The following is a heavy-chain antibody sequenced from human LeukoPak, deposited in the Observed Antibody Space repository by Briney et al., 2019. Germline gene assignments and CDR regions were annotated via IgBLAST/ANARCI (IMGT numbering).Heavy chain of an antibody. CDR3: GKEGGA. Sequence: GWSLRLSCAASGFRFSDFTMTWVRQAPGKGPEWVSAIGGRGGSTYYADSLGGRFIISRDNSKDMVYLQMNSLKVEDTATYYCGKEGGAWGQGTKVTVSS. D-gene: IGHD3-16*01. CDR2: IGGRGGST. V-gene: IGHV3-23*01. CDR1: GFRFSDFT. J-gene: IGHJ5*02.